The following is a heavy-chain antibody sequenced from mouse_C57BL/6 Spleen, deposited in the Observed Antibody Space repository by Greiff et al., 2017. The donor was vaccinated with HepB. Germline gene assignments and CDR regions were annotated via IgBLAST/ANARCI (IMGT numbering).Heavy chain of an antibody. Sequence: VQLQQSGAELVRPGPSVKVSCKASGYAFTNYLIEWVKQRPGQGLEWIGVINPGSGGTNYNEKFKGKATLTADKSSSTAYMQLSSLTSEDSAVYFCARRYGSSYGYAMDYWGQGTSVTVSS. CDR2: INPGSGGT. V-gene: IGHV1-54*01. CDR3: ARRYGSSYGYAMDY. CDR1: GYAFTNYL. J-gene: IGHJ4*01. D-gene: IGHD1-1*01.